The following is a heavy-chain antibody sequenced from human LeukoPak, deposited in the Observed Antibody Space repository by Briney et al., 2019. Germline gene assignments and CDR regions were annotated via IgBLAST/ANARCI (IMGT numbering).Heavy chain of an antibody. CDR2: INHSGST. D-gene: IGHD3-10*01. CDR3: ARGPWFRGSGSYYPRSFDY. Sequence: SETLSLTCAVYGGSFSGCYWSWIRQPPGKGLEWIGEINHSGSTNYNPSLKSRVTMSVDTSKNQFSLKLSSVTAADTAVYYCARGPWFRGSGSYYPRSFDYWGQGTLVTVSS. J-gene: IGHJ4*02. V-gene: IGHV4-34*01. CDR1: GGSFSGCY.